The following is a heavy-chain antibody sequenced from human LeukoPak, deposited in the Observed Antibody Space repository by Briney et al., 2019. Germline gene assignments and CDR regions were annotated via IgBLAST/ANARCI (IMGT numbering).Heavy chain of an antibody. V-gene: IGHV4-4*09. Sequence: NTSETLSLTCTVSGGSISSYYWSWIRQTPGKGLEWIGYIYASGSTTYNPSLKSRVTISIDTSKNQFSLKLSSVTAADTAVYYCARPATMLAGGYFDYWGQGTLVSVSS. J-gene: IGHJ4*02. CDR3: ARPATMLAGGYFDY. CDR2: IYASGST. CDR1: GGSISSYY. D-gene: IGHD5-12*01.